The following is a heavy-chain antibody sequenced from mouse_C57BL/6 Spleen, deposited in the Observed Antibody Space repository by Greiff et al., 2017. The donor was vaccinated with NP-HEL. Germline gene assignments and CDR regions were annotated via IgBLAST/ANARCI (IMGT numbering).Heavy chain of an antibody. J-gene: IGHJ4*01. CDR3: ARAPTGIHAMDY. V-gene: IGHV5-16*01. CDR1: GFTFSDYY. D-gene: IGHD4-1*02. CDR2: INYDGSST. Sequence: EVHLVESEGGLVQPGSSMKLSCTASGFTFSDYYMAWVRQVPEKGLEWVANINYDGSSTYYLDSLKSRFIISRDNAKNILYLQMSSLKSEDTATYYCARAPTGIHAMDYWGQGTSVTVSS.